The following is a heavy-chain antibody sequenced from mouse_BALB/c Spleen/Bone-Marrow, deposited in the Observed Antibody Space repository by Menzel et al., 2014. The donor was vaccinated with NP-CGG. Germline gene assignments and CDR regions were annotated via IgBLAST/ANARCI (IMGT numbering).Heavy chain of an antibody. V-gene: IGHV5-6-4*01. CDR3: KRVDGNYLYCFDY. J-gene: IGHJ2*01. Sequence: DVMLVESGGGLVKPGGSLKLSCAASGFTFSSYIMSWVRQNPEKRLDWVATISRGGNYTYYPDSVKGRFTISRDSAKNTLYLHMSRLKSEDTAMYCCKRVDGNYLYCFDYWGQGTPLTVSS. CDR1: GFTFSSYI. CDR2: ISRGGNYT. D-gene: IGHD2-1*01.